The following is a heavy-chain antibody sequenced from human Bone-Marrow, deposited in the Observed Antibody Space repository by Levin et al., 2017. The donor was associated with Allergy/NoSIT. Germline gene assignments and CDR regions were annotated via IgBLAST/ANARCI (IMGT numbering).Heavy chain of an antibody. CDR2: ISSSGSTI. CDR1: GFTFSDYY. Sequence: GESLKISCAASGFTFSDYYMSWIRQAPGKGLEWVSYISSSGSTIYYADSVKGRFTISRDNAKNSLYLQMNSLRAEDTAVYYCARGVPETYYYDSSGYYLPYYFDYWGQGTLVTVSS. V-gene: IGHV3-11*01. CDR3: ARGVPETYYYDSSGYYLPYYFDY. D-gene: IGHD3-22*01. J-gene: IGHJ4*02.